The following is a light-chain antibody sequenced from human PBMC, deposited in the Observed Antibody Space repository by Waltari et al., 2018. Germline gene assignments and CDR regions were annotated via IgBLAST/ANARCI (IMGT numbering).Light chain of an antibody. V-gene: IGLV2-23*01. CDR2: DDN. J-gene: IGLJ3*02. Sequence: QSALTHPASVSGSPGQSIPISCPGTRSDVGTYNLFSWYQQYPGKAPKVMIYDDNRRPSGVSDRFSGSKSGNTASLTISGVQAEDEADYYCCSYAGSYTWVFGGGTKLTVL. CDR1: RSDVGTYNL. CDR3: CSYAGSYTWV.